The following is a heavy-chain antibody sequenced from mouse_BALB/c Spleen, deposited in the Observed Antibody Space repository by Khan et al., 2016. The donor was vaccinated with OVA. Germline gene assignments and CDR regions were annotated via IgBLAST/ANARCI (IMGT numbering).Heavy chain of an antibody. CDR2: IAPGSGSP. V-gene: IGHV1S41*01. Sequence: DLVKPGASVKLSCKASGYSFTNYWINWIKQRPGQGLEWIGRIAPGSGSPYYNEMFKGKATLTVDTSSSTAYIQLSSLSSEDSAVYSCERDDYRYDGYARDYWGQGTSVTVSS. J-gene: IGHJ4*01. CDR3: ERDDYRYDGYARDY. D-gene: IGHD2-14*01. CDR1: GYSFTNYW.